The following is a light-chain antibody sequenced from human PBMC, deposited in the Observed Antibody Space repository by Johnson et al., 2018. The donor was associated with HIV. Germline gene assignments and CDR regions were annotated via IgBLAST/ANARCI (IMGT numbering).Light chain of an antibody. CDR3: AAWDDSLNGFYV. CDR1: SSNIGSNT. J-gene: IGLJ1*01. Sequence: QSVLTQPPSASGTPGQRVTISCSGSSSNIGSNTVNWYQQLPGTAPKLLIYRNYQRSSGVPDRFSGSKSGTSASLAISGLQADDEADYYCAAWDDSLNGFYVFGTGTKVTVL. V-gene: IGLV1-44*01. CDR2: RNY.